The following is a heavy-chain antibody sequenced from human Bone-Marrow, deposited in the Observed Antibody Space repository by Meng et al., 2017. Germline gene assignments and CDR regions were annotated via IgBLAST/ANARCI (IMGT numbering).Heavy chain of an antibody. V-gene: IGHV7-4-1*02. Sequence: ASVKVSCKASGYTFTSYAMNWVRQAPGQGLEWMGWINTNTGNPTYAQGFTGRFVFSLDTSVSTAYLQISSLKAEDTAVYYCERDPGRYSSSIFNRFLKANWFDPWGQGTLVTVSS. CDR2: INTNTGNP. CDR1: GYTFTSYA. J-gene: IGHJ5*02. CDR3: ERDPGRYSSSIFNRFLKANWFDP. D-gene: IGHD6-6*01.